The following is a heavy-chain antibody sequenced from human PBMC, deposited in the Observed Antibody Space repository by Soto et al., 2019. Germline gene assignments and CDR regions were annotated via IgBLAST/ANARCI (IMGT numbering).Heavy chain of an antibody. CDR2: IDPSDSQT. Sequence: PGESLKISCKGSGCSFAGYWITWVRQKPGKGLEWMGGIDPSDSQTYYSPSFRGHVTISVTKSITTVFLQWSSLRASDTAMYYCARQIYDSDTGPNFQYYFDSWGQGTPVTVS. CDR1: GCSFAGYW. D-gene: IGHD3-22*01. V-gene: IGHV5-10-1*01. J-gene: IGHJ4*02. CDR3: ARQIYDSDTGPNFQYYFDS.